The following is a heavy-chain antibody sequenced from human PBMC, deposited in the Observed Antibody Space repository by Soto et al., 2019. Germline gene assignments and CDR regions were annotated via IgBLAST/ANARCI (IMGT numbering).Heavy chain of an antibody. CDR1: GFTLSSYA. V-gene: IGHV3-23*01. CDR2: ISGSGGST. CDR3: AQAIGGKESYYDSSGYDAFDI. J-gene: IGHJ3*02. Sequence: LRLCCAASGFTLSSYAMSWVRQAPGKGLEWVSAISGSGGSTYYADSVKGRFTISRDNSKNTLYLQMNSLRAEDTAVYYCAQAIGGKESYYDSSGYDAFDICGQ. D-gene: IGHD3-22*01.